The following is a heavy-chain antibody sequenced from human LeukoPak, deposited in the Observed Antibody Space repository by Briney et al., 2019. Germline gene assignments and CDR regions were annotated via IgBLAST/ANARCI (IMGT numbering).Heavy chain of an antibody. Sequence: PSETLSLTCTVSGGSISSYYWSWIRQPPGKGLEWIGYIYYSGSTYYNPSLKSRVTISVDTSKNQFSLKLSSVTAADTAVYYCARAEGYYDFLTLATYGMDVWGQGTTVTVSS. CDR3: ARAEGYYDFLTLATYGMDV. CDR1: GGSISSYY. V-gene: IGHV4-59*12. D-gene: IGHD3-9*01. CDR2: IYYSGST. J-gene: IGHJ6*02.